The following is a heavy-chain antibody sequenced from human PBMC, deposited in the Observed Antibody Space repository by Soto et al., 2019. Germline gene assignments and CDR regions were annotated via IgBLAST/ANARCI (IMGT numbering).Heavy chain of an antibody. J-gene: IGHJ4*02. CDR1: GDSITSSSYY. D-gene: IGHD5-12*01. Sequence: PSETLSLTCIVSGDSITSSSYYWGWIRQPPGKGLEWIGSSLYSGNTYYNPSLTSRVTISLDTSKNQFSLQLRFVTAADAAIYYCAKHRPYIGPDYWGQGTLVTVSS. CDR3: AKHRPYIGPDY. CDR2: SLYSGNT. V-gene: IGHV4-39*01.